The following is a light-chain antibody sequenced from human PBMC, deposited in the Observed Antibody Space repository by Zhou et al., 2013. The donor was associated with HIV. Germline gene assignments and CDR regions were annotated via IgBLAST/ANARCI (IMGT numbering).Light chain of an antibody. CDR3: SSYTSSSTVV. CDR1: SSDIGDDDY. CDR2: DVT. V-gene: IGLV2-14*03. J-gene: IGLJ3*02. Sequence: QSALTQPPSASGSPGQSVTISCTGTSSDIGDDDYVSWYQQHPGKVPKLLIYDVTNRPSGVSNRFSGSKSVNTASLTISGLQAADEADYYCSSYTSSSTVVFGGGTKLTVL.